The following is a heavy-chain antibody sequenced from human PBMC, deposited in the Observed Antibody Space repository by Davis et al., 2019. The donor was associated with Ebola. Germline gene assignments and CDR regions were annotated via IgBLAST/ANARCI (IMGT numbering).Heavy chain of an antibody. V-gene: IGHV3-48*02. Sequence: GESLKISCAAPGFTFSPYSMSWVRQAPGKGLEWISYISGASETIYYADSVKGRFTISRDNAKNSLYLQMNSLRDEDTAMYYCARDNWYKNDNWGQGTLVTVSS. D-gene: IGHD1/OR15-1a*01. CDR1: GFTFSPYS. CDR2: ISGASETI. J-gene: IGHJ4*02. CDR3: ARDNWYKNDN.